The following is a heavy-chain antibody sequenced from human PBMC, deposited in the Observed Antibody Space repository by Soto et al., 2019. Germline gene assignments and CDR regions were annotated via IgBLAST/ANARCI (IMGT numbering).Heavy chain of an antibody. CDR3: ARAYGYCSSTSCYSYYYYGIDV. D-gene: IGHD2-2*03. Sequence: QVQLVQSGAEVKKPGSSVKVSCKASGGTFSSYAISWVRQAPGQGLEWMGGIIPIFGTANYAQKFQGRVTITADESTSTAYMELSSLRSEDTAVYYCARAYGYCSSTSCYSYYYYGIDVWGQGTTVTVSS. V-gene: IGHV1-69*01. CDR2: IIPIFGTA. CDR1: GGTFSSYA. J-gene: IGHJ6*02.